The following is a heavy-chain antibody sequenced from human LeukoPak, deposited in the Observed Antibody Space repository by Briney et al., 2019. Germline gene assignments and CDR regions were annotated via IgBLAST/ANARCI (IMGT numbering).Heavy chain of an antibody. CDR3: ARDGIAAAAFFDY. J-gene: IGHJ4*02. CDR2: ISAYNGNT. D-gene: IGHD6-13*01. CDR1: VYTYTSYG. V-gene: IGHV1-18*01. Sequence: ASVTVSCKASVYTYTSYGFSWVRQAPGKGPEWMGWISAYNGNTNYAQKLQGRVTMTTDTSTRTAYMELRSQRSDDTAVCYCARDGIAAAAFFDYWGQGTLVTVSS.